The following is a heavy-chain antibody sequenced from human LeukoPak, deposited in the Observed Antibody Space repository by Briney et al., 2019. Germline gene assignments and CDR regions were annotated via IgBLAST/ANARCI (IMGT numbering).Heavy chain of an antibody. J-gene: IGHJ6*03. D-gene: IGHD2-15*01. CDR2: SYYTGNT. CDR3: ARVQYAAGSYYMDV. CDR1: GGSISRYY. V-gene: IGHV4-59*01. Sequence: SETLSLTGTVAGGSISRYYWSWIRQRPGKGLEWIGFSYYTGNTNYNPSLKSRVTISVDTSTNQFSLKLSSVTAADTAVYYCARVQYAAGSYYMDVWGEGTTVTVSS.